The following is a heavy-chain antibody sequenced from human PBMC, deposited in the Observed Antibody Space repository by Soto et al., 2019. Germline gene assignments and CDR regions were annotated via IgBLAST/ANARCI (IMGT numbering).Heavy chain of an antibody. Sequence: GGSLRLSCAASGFAFSSYGMYWVRQAPGKGLEWVAVMSYDGSNEYCADSVKGRFTISRDNSKNTLYLQMNSLRVEDTAVYFCARKTPGGVIAPFHYWGQGTLVTVSS. J-gene: IGHJ4*02. V-gene: IGHV3-30*03. CDR3: ARKTPGGVIAPFHY. CDR2: MSYDGSNE. D-gene: IGHD3-16*02. CDR1: GFAFSSYG.